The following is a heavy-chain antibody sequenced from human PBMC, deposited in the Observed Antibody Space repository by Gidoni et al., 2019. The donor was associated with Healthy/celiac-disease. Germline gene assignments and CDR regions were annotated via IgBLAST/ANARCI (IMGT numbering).Heavy chain of an antibody. CDR1: GFTFSSYW. D-gene: IGHD4-17*01. CDR2: ISSDGSST. V-gene: IGHV3-74*01. CDR3: ARVYGRYYFDY. J-gene: IGHJ4*02. Sequence: EVQLVESGGGLVQPGGSLRLSCAASGFTFSSYWMHWVRQAPGKGLVWVSRISSDGSSTSYADSVKGRFTISRDNAKNTLYLQMNSLRAEDTAVDYCARVYGRYYFDYWGQGTLVTVSS.